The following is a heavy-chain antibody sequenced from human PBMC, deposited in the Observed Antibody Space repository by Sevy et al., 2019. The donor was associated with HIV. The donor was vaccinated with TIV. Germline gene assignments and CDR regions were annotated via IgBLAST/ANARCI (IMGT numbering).Heavy chain of an antibody. Sequence: SETLSLTCSVSGGSMNSYYWSWIRQPPGKGLEWVRFIHYSGYTNYNPSLKSRVTMSIDTSKNHFSLKVTSVIAADTAMYYCVRAANNNGGMFFDSWAQGTLVTVSS. J-gene: IGHJ4*02. CDR2: IHYSGYT. D-gene: IGHD4-17*01. CDR1: GGSMNSYY. CDR3: VRAANNNGGMFFDS. V-gene: IGHV4-59*01.